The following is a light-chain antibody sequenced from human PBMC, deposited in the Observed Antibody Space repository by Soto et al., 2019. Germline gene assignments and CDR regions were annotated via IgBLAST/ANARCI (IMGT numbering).Light chain of an antibody. CDR3: QQYNNYSWT. CDR2: DTS. V-gene: IGKV1-5*01. J-gene: IGKJ1*01. Sequence: GDRVAITCRASQSISEWLAWYQQKPGKAPKLLIYDTSSLESGVPSRFSGSGSGTEFTLTIRSLQPDDFATYYCQQYNNYSWTFGQGTKVDIK. CDR1: QSISEW.